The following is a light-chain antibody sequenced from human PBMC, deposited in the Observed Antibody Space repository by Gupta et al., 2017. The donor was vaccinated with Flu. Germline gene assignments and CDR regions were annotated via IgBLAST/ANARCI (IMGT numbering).Light chain of an antibody. J-gene: IGKJ2*01. V-gene: IGKV1-39*01. CDR1: QSISTY. CDR2: SAS. CDR3: QHRDSSLFT. Sequence: DIQMTQSPSALSASVGDRVTITCRASQSISTYLNWYQHKAGKAPKLLIYSASSLQGGVPSRFSGSGSGTDFTLTISRLPPEDFATYYCQHRDSSLFTFGQGTKLEIK.